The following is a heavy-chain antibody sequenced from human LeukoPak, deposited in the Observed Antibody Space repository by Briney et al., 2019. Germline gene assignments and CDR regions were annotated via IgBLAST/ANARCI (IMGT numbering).Heavy chain of an antibody. Sequence: GGSLRLSCAASGITFSSYWMQWVRHAPGKGLVWVSRINSDGSSTSYVDSVKGRFTISRDNAKNTLYPQMNSLRAEDTAVYYCARGWMGRDDYWGQGTQVTVSS. CDR2: INSDGSST. J-gene: IGHJ4*02. V-gene: IGHV3-74*01. D-gene: IGHD1-26*01. CDR1: GITFSSYW. CDR3: ARGWMGRDDY.